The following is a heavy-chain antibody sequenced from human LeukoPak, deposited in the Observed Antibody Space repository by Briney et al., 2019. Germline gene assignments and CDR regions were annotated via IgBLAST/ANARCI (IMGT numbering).Heavy chain of an antibody. CDR2: IRYDGSNK. Sequence: PGGSLRLSCAASGFTFSSYGMHWVRQAPGKGLEWVAFIRYDGSNKYCADSVKGRFTISRDNSKNTLYLQMNSLRAEDTAVYYCAIGGQWYSSSWYFDYWGQGTLVTVSS. V-gene: IGHV3-30*02. CDR1: GFTFSSYG. CDR3: AIGGQWYSSSWYFDY. D-gene: IGHD6-13*01. J-gene: IGHJ4*02.